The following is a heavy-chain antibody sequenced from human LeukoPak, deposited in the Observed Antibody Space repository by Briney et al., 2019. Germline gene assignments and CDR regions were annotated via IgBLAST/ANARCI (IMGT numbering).Heavy chain of an antibody. D-gene: IGHD3-22*01. Sequence: ASVKVSCKASGYTFTAYYIHWVRQAPGQGLKWMGWINPNSGGTNYAREFQGRVTMTRDTSISTAYMEVSRLTPDDTAVYYCARLHSSAVLPLDFWGQGTLVTVSS. V-gene: IGHV1-2*02. CDR2: INPNSGGT. CDR3: ARLHSSAVLPLDF. J-gene: IGHJ4*02. CDR1: GYTFTAYY.